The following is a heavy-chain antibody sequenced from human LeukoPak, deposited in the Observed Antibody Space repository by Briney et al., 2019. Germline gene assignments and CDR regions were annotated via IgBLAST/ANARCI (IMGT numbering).Heavy chain of an antibody. V-gene: IGHV3-73*01. CDR1: GFTFSGSA. CDR2: IRSKANSYAT. CDR3: ARETVDTQPTFDY. D-gene: IGHD4-23*01. J-gene: IGHJ4*02. Sequence: GGSLRLSCAASGFTFSGSAMHWVRQASGKGLEWVGRIRSKANSYATAYAASVKGRFTISRDDSKNTAYLQMNSLKTEDTAVYYCARETVDTQPTFDYWGQGTLVTVSS.